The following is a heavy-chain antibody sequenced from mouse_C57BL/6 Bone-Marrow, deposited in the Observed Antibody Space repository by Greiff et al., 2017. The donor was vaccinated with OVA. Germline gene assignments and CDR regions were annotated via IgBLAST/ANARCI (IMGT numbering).Heavy chain of an antibody. CDR3: ARGTGTFGGNY. V-gene: IGHV1-55*01. CDR1: GYTFTSYW. D-gene: IGHD4-1*01. CDR2: IYPGSGST. Sequence: VQLQQPGAELVKPGASVKMSCKASGYTFTSYWITWVKQRPGQGLEWIGDIYPGSGSTNYNEKFKSKATLTVDTSSNTAYMQLSSLTSEDSAVYYCARGTGTFGGNYWGQGTTLTVSS. J-gene: IGHJ2*01.